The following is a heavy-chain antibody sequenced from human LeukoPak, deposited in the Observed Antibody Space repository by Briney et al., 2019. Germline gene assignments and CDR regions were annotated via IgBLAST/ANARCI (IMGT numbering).Heavy chain of an antibody. J-gene: IGHJ4*02. D-gene: IGHD6-13*01. CDR2: ISWNSGSI. CDR1: GFTFDDYA. Sequence: PGGSLRLSCAASGFTFDDYAMHWVRQAPGKGLEWVSGISWNSGSIGYADSVKGRFTISRDNAKNSLYLQMNSLRAEDTALYYCATGAAAGTGGGDYWGQGTLVTVSS. CDR3: ATGAAAGTGGGDY. V-gene: IGHV3-9*01.